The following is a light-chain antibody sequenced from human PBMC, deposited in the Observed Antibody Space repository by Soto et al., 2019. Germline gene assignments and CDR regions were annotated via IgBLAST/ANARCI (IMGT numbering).Light chain of an antibody. CDR2: GAS. V-gene: IGKV3-20*01. Sequence: IVLIMSPRTLSLSPGEKATLSRRSSQSVSGSLAWYQQNPGQAPRLLIYGASSRATGTPDTFSGSVSGTDFTLTIRLLDPEELAMYYCQQYYASLPLT. CDR3: QQYYASLPLT. J-gene: IGKJ4*01. CDR1: QSVSGS.